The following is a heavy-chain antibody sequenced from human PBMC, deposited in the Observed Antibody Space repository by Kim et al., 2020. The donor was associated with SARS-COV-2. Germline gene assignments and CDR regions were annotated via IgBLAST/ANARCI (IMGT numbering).Heavy chain of an antibody. CDR1: GFIVTNRY. D-gene: IGHD7-27*01. V-gene: IGHV3-53*01. J-gene: IGHJ5*02. Sequence: GGSLRLSCAASGFIVTNRYLTWVRQAPGKGLEWLSMIHIDGTTYYADSVRGRFTISRDTSENTLYLQMNNLRAEDTAIYFCRRGHWGDTPSWGQGTRVTISS. CDR3: RRGHWGDTPS. CDR2: IHIDGTT.